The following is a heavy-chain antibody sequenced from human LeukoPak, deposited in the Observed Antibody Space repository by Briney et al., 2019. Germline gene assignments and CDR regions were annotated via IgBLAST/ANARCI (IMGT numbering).Heavy chain of an antibody. Sequence: SGGSLRLSCAASGFTFSSYAMSWVRQAPGKGLEWVSAISGSGGSTYYADSVKGRFTISRDNSKNTLYLQMNSLRAEDTAVYYCAKEPYYCDSSGYYHWGQGTLVTVSS. V-gene: IGHV3-23*01. J-gene: IGHJ5*02. D-gene: IGHD3-22*01. CDR3: AKEPYYCDSSGYYH. CDR2: ISGSGGST. CDR1: GFTFSSYA.